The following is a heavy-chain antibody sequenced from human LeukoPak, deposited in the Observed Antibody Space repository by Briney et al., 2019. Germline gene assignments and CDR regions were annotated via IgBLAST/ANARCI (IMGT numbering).Heavy chain of an antibody. J-gene: IGHJ3*02. CDR3: ARARAPADAFDI. Sequence: PSEALSLTCNVSGGSISSYYWSWIRQPAGKGLEWIGRIYISGSTNYNPSLKSRVTISVDKSKNQFSLKLSSVTAADTAVYYCARARAPADAFDIWGQGTMVTVSS. CDR2: IYISGST. CDR1: GGSISSYY. V-gene: IGHV4-4*07.